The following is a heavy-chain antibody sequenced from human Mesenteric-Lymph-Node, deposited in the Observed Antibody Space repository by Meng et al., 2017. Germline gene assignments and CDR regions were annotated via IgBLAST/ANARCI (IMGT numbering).Heavy chain of an antibody. V-gene: IGHV4-30-4*01. Sequence: QAQLQDSGPVLVTPSQPRSLSCSVSGGSVSSGDNYWIWLRQPPGKGLEWIGYIYYSGTTYYNPSLESRVTMSVDTSKNQFSLNLSSVTAADTAVYYCARVGQWLPIDYWGQGTLVTVSS. CDR1: GGSVSSGDNY. CDR2: IYYSGTT. CDR3: ARVGQWLPIDY. D-gene: IGHD6-19*01. J-gene: IGHJ4*02.